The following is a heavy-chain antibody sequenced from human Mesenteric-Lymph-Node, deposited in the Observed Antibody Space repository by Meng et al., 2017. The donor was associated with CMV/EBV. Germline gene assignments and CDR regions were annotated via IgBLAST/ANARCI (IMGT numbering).Heavy chain of an antibody. J-gene: IGHJ4*02. CDR3: GRDGRPYSVDE. Sequence: GGSLRLSCAASGFTFSDYYMSWIRQAPGKGLELVSYISGTANTKYYGNSVKGRFTISRDNVKSLLYLQMNSLRADDTAVYYRGRDGRPYSVDEWGQGTLVTVSS. D-gene: IGHD1-26*01. V-gene: IGHV3-11*01. CDR2: ISGTANTK. CDR1: GFTFSDYY.